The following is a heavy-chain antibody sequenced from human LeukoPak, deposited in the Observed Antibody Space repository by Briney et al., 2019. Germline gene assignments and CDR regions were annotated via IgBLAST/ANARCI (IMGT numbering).Heavy chain of an antibody. CDR3: ARRIYSGILDY. CDR2: IYYSGST. V-gene: IGHV4-39*01. J-gene: IGHJ4*02. D-gene: IGHD2-15*01. CDR1: GGSISSSSYY. Sequence: SETLSLTCTVSGGSISSSSYYWGWIRQPPGKGLEWIGSIYYSGSTYYNPSLKSRVTISVDTSKNQFSLKLSSVTAADTAVYYCARRIYSGILDYWGQGTLVTVSS.